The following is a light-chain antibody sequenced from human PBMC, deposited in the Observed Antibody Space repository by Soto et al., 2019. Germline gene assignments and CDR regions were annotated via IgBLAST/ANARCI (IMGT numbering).Light chain of an antibody. Sequence: EIVLTQSPGTLSLSPGERATLSCRASQIVSSTYLAWFQQKPGQAPRLLIYGASTRATGIPDRFSGSGSGTDSTLTISGLDPEDFALYYCQQYGVTPPNSFGGGTKVEV. V-gene: IGKV3-20*01. J-gene: IGKJ4*01. CDR2: GAS. CDR1: QIVSSTY. CDR3: QQYGVTPPNS.